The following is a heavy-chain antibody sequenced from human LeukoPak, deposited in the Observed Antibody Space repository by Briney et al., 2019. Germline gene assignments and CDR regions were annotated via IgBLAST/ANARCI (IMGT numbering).Heavy chain of an antibody. D-gene: IGHD6-13*01. J-gene: IGHJ5*02. CDR1: GFTFSSYA. V-gene: IGHV3-23*01. CDR3: AKVPSYSSSWYGEYNWFDP. Sequence: SGGSLRLSCAASGFTFSSYAMSWVRQAPGKGLEWVSAISGSGGSTYYADSVKGRFTISRDNSKNTLYLQMNSLRAEDTAVYYCAKVPSYSSSWYGEYNWFDPWGQGTLVTVSP. CDR2: ISGSGGST.